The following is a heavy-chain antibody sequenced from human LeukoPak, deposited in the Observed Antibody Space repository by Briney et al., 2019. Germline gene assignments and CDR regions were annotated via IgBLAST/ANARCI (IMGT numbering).Heavy chain of an antibody. Sequence: SQTLSLTCTVSGGSISSGGYYWSWICQHPGKGLEWIGYIYYSGSTYYNPSLKSRVTISVDTSKNQFSLRLNSVTAADTAVYYCARRGWDSYSYYFDYWGQGTLVTVSS. J-gene: IGHJ4*02. V-gene: IGHV4-31*03. CDR2: IYYSGST. D-gene: IGHD1-26*01. CDR3: ARRGWDSYSYYFDY. CDR1: GGSISSGGYY.